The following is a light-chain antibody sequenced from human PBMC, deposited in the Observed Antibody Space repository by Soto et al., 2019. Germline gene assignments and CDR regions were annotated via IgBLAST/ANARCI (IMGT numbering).Light chain of an antibody. J-gene: IGKJ1*01. V-gene: IGKV3-20*01. CDR2: GAS. CDR3: QQYGSSPWT. CDR1: QSVSSTY. Sequence: EIVLTQSPGTLSLSPGERVTLSCRASQSVSSTYLAWYQQKPGQAPRLLIYGASSRAAGIPDRFSGSGSGTDFTLTINRLEPDDFAVYYCQQYGSSPWTFGQGTKAEIK.